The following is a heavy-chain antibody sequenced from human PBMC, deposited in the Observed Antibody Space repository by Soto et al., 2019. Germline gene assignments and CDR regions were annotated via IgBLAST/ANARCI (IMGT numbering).Heavy chain of an antibody. CDR3: ARLPGPLVAVLYIYPLDGREAMSDVDV. Sequence: ESGGGVVQPGGSLRLSCAASGFTFNYYPMHWVRQAPSTGLEWVAVVSFDGSNKYYADSVKGRFTISKDNSKNTLYLQMNSLRREDTAVYYCARLPGPLVAVLYIYPLDGREAMSDVDVWGQGTTVTVSS. V-gene: IGHV3-30-3*01. J-gene: IGHJ6*02. CDR2: VSFDGSNK. CDR1: GFTFNYYP. D-gene: IGHD6-19*01.